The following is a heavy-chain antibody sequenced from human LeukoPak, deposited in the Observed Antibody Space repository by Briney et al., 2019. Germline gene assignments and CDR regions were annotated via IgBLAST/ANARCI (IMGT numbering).Heavy chain of an antibody. D-gene: IGHD3-3*01. J-gene: IGHJ6*03. CDR1: GYPFTGYY. CDR2: INPNSGGT. CDR3: ARDSAFNITIFGVVIEGYMYL. Sequence: ASVKVSCKASGYPFTGYYMHWVRQAPGQGLEWMGWINPNSGGTNYAQKFQGRVTMTRDTSISTAYMELSRLRSDDTSVYYCARDSAFNITIFGVVIEGYMYLGAKGTTVTFSS. V-gene: IGHV1-2*02.